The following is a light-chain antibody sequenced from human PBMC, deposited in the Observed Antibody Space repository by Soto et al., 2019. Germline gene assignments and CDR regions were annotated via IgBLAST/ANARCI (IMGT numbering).Light chain of an antibody. J-gene: IGKJ3*01. V-gene: IGKV3-20*01. Sequence: EIVLTQSPGTLSLSPGERATLSCRASQSVSDSYLAWYQQTPGQAPRLLIYASSRATGIPDRFSGSGSGTDFTITSSRLEPEDFEVYYCQHYGTSGLFGPGTKVDIK. CDR2: AS. CDR3: QHYGTSGL. CDR1: QSVSDSY.